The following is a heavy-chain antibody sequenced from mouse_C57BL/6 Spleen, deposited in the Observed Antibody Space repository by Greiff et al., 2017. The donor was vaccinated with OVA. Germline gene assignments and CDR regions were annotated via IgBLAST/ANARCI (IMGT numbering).Heavy chain of an antibody. Sequence: VKLMESGAELAKPGASVKLSCKASGYTFTSYWMHWVKQRPGQGLEWIGYINPSSGYTKYNQKFKDKATLTADKSSSTAYMQRSSLTYEDSAVYYCARRRAITTVVEGDWFAYWGQGTLVTVSA. J-gene: IGHJ3*01. D-gene: IGHD1-1*01. CDR3: ARRRAITTVVEGDWFAY. CDR1: GYTFTSYW. V-gene: IGHV1-7*01. CDR2: INPSSGYT.